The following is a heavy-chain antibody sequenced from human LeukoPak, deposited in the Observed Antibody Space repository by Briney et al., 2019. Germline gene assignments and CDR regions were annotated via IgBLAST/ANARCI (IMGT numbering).Heavy chain of an antibody. J-gene: IGHJ4*02. Sequence: SETLSLTCTVSGYSISSGYYWGWIRQPPGKGLEWIGSIYYSGSTYYNPSLKSRVTISVDTSKNQFSLKLSSVTAADTAVYYCARGGGSYYYWGQGTLVTVSS. CDR2: IYYSGST. D-gene: IGHD1-26*01. V-gene: IGHV4-38-2*02. CDR3: ARGGGSYYY. CDR1: GYSISSGYY.